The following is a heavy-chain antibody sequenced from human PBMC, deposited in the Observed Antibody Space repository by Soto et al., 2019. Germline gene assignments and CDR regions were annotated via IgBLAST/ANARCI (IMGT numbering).Heavy chain of an antibody. V-gene: IGHV3-7*01. D-gene: IGHD2-2*01. CDR3: ARVTPIVVVPAANYFDY. CDR1: GFTFSSYW. J-gene: IGHJ4*02. CDR2: IKQDGSEK. Sequence: GGSLRLSCAASGFTFSSYWMSWVRQAPGKGLEWVANIKQDGSEKYYVDSVKGRFTISRDNAKNSLYLQMNSLRAEDTAVYYCARVTPIVVVPAANYFDYWGQGTLGTVSA.